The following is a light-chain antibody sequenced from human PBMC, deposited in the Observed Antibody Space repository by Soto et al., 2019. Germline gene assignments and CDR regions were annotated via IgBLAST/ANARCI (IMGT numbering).Light chain of an antibody. V-gene: IGLV1-51*01. CDR2: GDN. CDR1: SSNIGGNS. Sequence: QSVLTQPPSVSAAPGQKVTISCSGSSSNIGGNSVSWYQQLPGTAPELLIYGDNKRPSGIPDRFSGSKSGTSATLGITGFQTGDEADYCGSWDSSLSAYVFGTGTKVTVL. CDR3: GSWDSSLSAYV. J-gene: IGLJ1*01.